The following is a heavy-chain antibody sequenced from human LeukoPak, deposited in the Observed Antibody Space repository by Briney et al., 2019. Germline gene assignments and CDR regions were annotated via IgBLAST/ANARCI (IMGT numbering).Heavy chain of an antibody. J-gene: IGHJ4*02. CDR1: GFTFSSYS. D-gene: IGHD6-25*01. CDR2: ISSSSSYI. CDR3: ARAAPASYYFDY. Sequence: GGSLRLSCAAPGFTFSSYSMNWVRQAPGKGLEWVSSISSSSSYIYYADSVKGRFTISRDNAKNSLYLQMNSLRAEDTAVYYCARAAPASYYFDYWGQGTLVTVSS. V-gene: IGHV3-21*01.